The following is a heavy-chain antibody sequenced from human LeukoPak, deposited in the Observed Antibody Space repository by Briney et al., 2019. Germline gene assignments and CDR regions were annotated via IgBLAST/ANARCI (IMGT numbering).Heavy chain of an antibody. CDR2: ISYIGST. J-gene: IGHJ3*02. D-gene: IGHD1-1*01. CDR1: GGSISSHY. CDR3: AGDQLALNVFDI. V-gene: IGHV4-59*11. Sequence: PSETLSLTCTVSGGSISSHYWSWIRQPPGKGLEWIGYISYIGSTNYSPSLKSRVTISVDTSKNQFSLRLSSVTAADTAIYYCAGDQLALNVFDIWGQGTMVTVSS.